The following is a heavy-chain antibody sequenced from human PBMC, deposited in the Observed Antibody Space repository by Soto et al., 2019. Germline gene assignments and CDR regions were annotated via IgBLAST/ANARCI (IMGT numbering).Heavy chain of an antibody. CDR3: ASYMNYDSSGYYPSYFDY. CDR1: GGTFSSYA. V-gene: IGHV1-69*13. CDR2: IIPIFGTA. D-gene: IGHD3-22*01. Sequence: SVKVSCKASGGTFSSYAISWVRQAPGQGLEWMRGIIPIFGTANYAQKFQGRVTITADESTSTAYMELSSLRSEDTAVYYCASYMNYDSSGYYPSYFDYWGQGTLVTVSS. J-gene: IGHJ4*02.